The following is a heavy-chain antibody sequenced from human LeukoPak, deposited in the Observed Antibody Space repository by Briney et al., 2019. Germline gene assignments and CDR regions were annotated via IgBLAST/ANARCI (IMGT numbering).Heavy chain of an antibody. CDR3: ARSNTYYHNSRFDY. CDR2: IVGMFGST. Sequence: SVKVSCKTSGGTFSSYAVSWVRQAPGQGLEWMGGIVGMFGSTNYAQNFQGRVTITADESTSTAYMEPSSLRSEDTAVYFCARSNTYYHNSRFDYWGQGTQVTVSS. D-gene: IGHD3-22*01. V-gene: IGHV1-69*13. CDR1: GGTFSSYA. J-gene: IGHJ4*02.